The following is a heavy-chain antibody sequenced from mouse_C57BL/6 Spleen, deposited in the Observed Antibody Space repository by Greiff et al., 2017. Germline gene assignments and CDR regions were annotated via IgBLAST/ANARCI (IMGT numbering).Heavy chain of an antibody. Sequence: EVQLQQPGPGLVKPSQSLSLTCSVTGYSITSGYYWNWIRQFPGNKLEWMGYISYDGSNNYNPSLKNRISITRDTSKNQFFLKLNSMTTEDTATYYCARALYYGSSYAWFAYWGQGTLVTVSA. J-gene: IGHJ3*01. CDR2: ISYDGSN. CDR3: ARALYYGSSYAWFAY. CDR1: GYSITSGYY. D-gene: IGHD1-1*01. V-gene: IGHV3-6*01.